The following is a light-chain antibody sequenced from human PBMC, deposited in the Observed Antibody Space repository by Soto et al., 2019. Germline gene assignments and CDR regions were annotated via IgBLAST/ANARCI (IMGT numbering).Light chain of an antibody. V-gene: IGLV2-11*01. CDR3: CSYADNYSYV. CDR1: SSDVGAYNY. J-gene: IGLJ1*01. CDR2: DVS. Sequence: QSGLTQPRSVSGSPGQSVTRSCTGTSSDVGAYNYVSWYQQHPGKAPKLMTYDVSKRPSGVPDRFSGSKSGNTASLTISGLQAEDEADYYCCSYADNYSYVFGTGTKVTV.